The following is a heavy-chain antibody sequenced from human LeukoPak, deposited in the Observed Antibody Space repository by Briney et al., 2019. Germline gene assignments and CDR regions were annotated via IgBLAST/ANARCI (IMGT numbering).Heavy chain of an antibody. J-gene: IGHJ4*02. CDR3: ARVAQHRYYYDSSAFRYYFDY. V-gene: IGHV1-8*03. D-gene: IGHD3-22*01. CDR2: VNPNSGNT. CDR1: GYTFTNYD. Sequence: ASVKVSCQASGYTFTNYDINWVRQATGQGLEWMGWVNPNSGNTGYAQKFQGRVTITRNTAMSTAYMELSSLRSEDTAVYYCARVAQHRYYYDSSAFRYYFDYWGQGTLVTVSS.